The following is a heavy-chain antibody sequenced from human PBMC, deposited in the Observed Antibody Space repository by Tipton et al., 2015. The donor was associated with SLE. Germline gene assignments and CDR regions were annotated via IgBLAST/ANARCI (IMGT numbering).Heavy chain of an antibody. CDR2: IYYSGNT. V-gene: IGHV4-59*11. Sequence: LRLSCTVSGDSTSVHYWSWIRQSPGKGLEWIGYIYYSGNTNHNPSLKSRVRMSVDTSKNQISLKLNSVIAADTAVYYCARSAEYFQDWGQGTLVTVSS. CDR3: ARSAEYFQD. J-gene: IGHJ1*01. CDR1: GDSTSVHY.